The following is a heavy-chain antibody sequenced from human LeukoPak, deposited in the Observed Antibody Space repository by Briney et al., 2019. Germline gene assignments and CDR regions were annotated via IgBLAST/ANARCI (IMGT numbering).Heavy chain of an antibody. V-gene: IGHV4-34*01. J-gene: IGHJ6*03. Sequence: SETLSLTCAVYGGSFSGYYWSWIRQPPGKGLEWIGEINHSGSTNYNPSLKSRVTISVDTSKNQFSLKLSSVTAADTAVYYCARGRGIAVRRYYYMDVWGKGTTVTVSS. CDR2: INHSGST. CDR1: GGSFSGYY. D-gene: IGHD6-6*01. CDR3: ARGRGIAVRRYYYMDV.